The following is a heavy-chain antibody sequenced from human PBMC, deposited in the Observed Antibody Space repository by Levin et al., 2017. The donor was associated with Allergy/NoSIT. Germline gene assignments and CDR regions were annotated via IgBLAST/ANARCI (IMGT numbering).Heavy chain of an antibody. Sequence: GGSLRLSCAASGFNFSEYAMSWVRQAPGKGLEWVSSISPSSSYIYDADSVKGLFTISRDNARNSLYLQMTRLRAEDTAVYYCARDYRTGYSSLGEDGLDVWGQGTTVTVSS. CDR2: ISPSSSYI. CDR1: GFNFSEYA. CDR3: ARDYRTGYSSLGEDGLDV. D-gene: IGHD3/OR15-3a*01. J-gene: IGHJ6*02. V-gene: IGHV3-21*06.